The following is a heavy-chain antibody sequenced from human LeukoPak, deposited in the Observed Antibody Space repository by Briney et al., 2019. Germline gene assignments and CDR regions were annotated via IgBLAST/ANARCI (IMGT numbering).Heavy chain of an antibody. Sequence: SSETLSLTCIVSGGSISGYYWSWIRQPAGKGLEWIGHMDTSGHTNYNSSLMSRVTMSVDTSKNQFSLRPTSVTAADTAVYYCARHWSHSVAQFGRSYWFDPWGQGTLVTVSS. CDR1: GGSISGYY. V-gene: IGHV4-4*07. J-gene: IGHJ5*02. CDR2: MDTSGHT. D-gene: IGHD2-15*01. CDR3: ARHWSHSVAQFGRSYWFDP.